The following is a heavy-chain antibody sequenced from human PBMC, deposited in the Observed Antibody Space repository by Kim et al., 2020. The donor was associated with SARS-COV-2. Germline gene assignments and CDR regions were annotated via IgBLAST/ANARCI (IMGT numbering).Heavy chain of an antibody. CDR2: ISSTSSYI. CDR3: ARGETAYGMDF. V-gene: IGHV3-21*01. D-gene: IGHD2-21*02. J-gene: IGHJ6*02. CDR1: GFSFSTYG. Sequence: GGSLRLSCAASGFSFSTYGMNWVRQAPGKGLEWVSSISSTSSYIYYADSVKGRFTISRDDARNSLYLQMNSLRAEDTAVYYCARGETAYGMDFWGQGTTV.